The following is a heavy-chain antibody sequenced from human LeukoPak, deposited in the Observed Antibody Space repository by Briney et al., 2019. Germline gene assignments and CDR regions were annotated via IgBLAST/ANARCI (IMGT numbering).Heavy chain of an antibody. Sequence: SETLSLTCTVSGGSISSYYWSWIRQPPGKGLEWIGYIYYSGSTNYNPSLKSRVTMSVDTSKNQFSLKLSPVTAADTAVYLCARSILTVAGPFDYWGQGTLVTVSS. CDR3: ARSILTVAGPFDY. CDR1: GGSISSYY. J-gene: IGHJ4*02. V-gene: IGHV4-59*01. CDR2: IYYSGST. D-gene: IGHD6-19*01.